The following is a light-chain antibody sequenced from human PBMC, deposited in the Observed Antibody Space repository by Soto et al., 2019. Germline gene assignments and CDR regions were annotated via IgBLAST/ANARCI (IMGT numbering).Light chain of an antibody. CDR2: STS. CDR3: QQHRCSPRA. Sequence: EIVLTQSPATLSLSSGERATLSCRASQSVTSSHLAWYQQKPGQAPRLLIYSTSSRASGIPGRFSGSGSGTDFTLTSSILAAEFFALYYCQQHRCSPRAFGQGTKVEIK. CDR1: QSVTSSH. V-gene: IGKV3-20*01. J-gene: IGKJ1*01.